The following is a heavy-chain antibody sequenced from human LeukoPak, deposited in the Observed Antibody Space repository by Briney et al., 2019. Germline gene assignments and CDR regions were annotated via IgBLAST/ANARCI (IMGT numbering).Heavy chain of an antibody. CDR1: GFTFSSYS. V-gene: IGHV3-48*01. J-gene: IGHJ3*02. D-gene: IGHD3-3*01. Sequence: GGSLRLSCAASGFTFSSYSMNWVRQAPGKGLEWVSYISSSSSTIYYADSVKGRFTISRDNAKNSLYLQMNSLRGEDTAVYYCARGSIGVVTSAFDIWGQGTMVTVSS. CDR2: ISSSSSTI. CDR3: ARGSIGVVTSAFDI.